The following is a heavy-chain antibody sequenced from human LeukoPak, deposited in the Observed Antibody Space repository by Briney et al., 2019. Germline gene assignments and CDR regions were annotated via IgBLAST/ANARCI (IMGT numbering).Heavy chain of an antibody. CDR3: ARGKTMTTVTT. Sequence: ASVKVSCKASGYTLTGYYIHWMRQAPGQGLEWMGRINPNSGRTNYPQKFRGRVTVTKDTSISTAYMELSSLRSDDTAVYYCARGKTMTTVTTWGQGTLVTVSS. V-gene: IGHV1-2*06. J-gene: IGHJ5*02. CDR1: GYTLTGYY. CDR2: INPNSGRT. D-gene: IGHD4-17*01.